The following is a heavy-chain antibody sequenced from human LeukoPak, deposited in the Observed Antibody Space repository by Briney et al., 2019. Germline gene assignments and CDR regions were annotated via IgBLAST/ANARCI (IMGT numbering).Heavy chain of an antibody. CDR1: GFTFRTYW. CDR3: GYFDPPTGY. CDR2: IKQDGGEK. D-gene: IGHD3-9*01. J-gene: IGHJ1*01. Sequence: GALRLSCAASGFTFRTYWMSWVRPAPGKGLEWVANIKQDGGEKYYVDSVKGRFTISRDNSKNTLYLQVNSLRAEDTAVYYCGYFDPPTGYWGQGTLVTVSS. V-gene: IGHV3-7*01.